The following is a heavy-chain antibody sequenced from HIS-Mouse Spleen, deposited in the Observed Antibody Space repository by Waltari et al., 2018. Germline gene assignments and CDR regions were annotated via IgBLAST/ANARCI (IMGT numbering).Heavy chain of an antibody. CDR1: GGPISSISYH. CDR3: ARGPLIVVVTAIAEIAFDI. Sequence: QLQLQESGPGLVKPSETLSLTCTVSGGPISSISYHWGWIRQPPGKGLEWIGSIYYSGSTYYNPSLKSRVTISVDPSKNQFSLKLSSVTAADTAVYYCARGPLIVVVTAIAEIAFDIWGQGTMVTVSS. D-gene: IGHD2-21*02. V-gene: IGHV4-39*07. J-gene: IGHJ3*02. CDR2: IYYSGST.